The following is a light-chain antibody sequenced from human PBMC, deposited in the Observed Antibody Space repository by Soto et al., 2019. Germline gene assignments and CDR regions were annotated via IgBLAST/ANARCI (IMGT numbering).Light chain of an antibody. Sequence: EIVLTQSPAPLSLSPGERATLSCTASQSVSSYLAWYQQKPGQAPRRLIYDSSNRATGIPARFSGSGSGTDFTLTISSLEPEDFAVYYCQQRSNWPLTFGGGTKVDIK. J-gene: IGKJ4*01. V-gene: IGKV3-11*01. CDR1: QSVSSY. CDR2: DSS. CDR3: QQRSNWPLT.